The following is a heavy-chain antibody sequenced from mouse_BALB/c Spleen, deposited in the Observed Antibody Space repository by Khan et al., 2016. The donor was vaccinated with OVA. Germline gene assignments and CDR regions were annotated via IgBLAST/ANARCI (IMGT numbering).Heavy chain of an antibody. Sequence: QVRLQQSGAELMKPGASVKMSCKATGYTFSSYWIGWVKQRPGHGLEWIAEILPGSGSTNYNEKFKGKATFTADTSSSTAYMQLSSLPSEDSAVYYCARGNYYGSSSWFGYWGQGTLVTVSA. CDR2: ILPGSGST. CDR1: GYTFSSYW. J-gene: IGHJ3*01. V-gene: IGHV1-9*01. CDR3: ARGNYYGSSSWFGY. D-gene: IGHD1-1*01.